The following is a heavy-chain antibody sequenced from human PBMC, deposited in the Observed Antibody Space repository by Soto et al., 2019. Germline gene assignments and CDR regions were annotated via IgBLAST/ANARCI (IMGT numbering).Heavy chain of an antibody. CDR2: IIPIFGTA. J-gene: IGHJ4*02. CDR3: ARDYYGDYGEHAH. D-gene: IGHD4-17*01. Sequence: SVKVSCKASGGTFSSYAISWVRQAPGQGLEWMGGIIPIFGTANYAQKFQGRVTITADESTSTAYMELSSLRSEDTAVYYCARDYYGDYGEHAHWGQGTLVTVSS. V-gene: IGHV1-69*13. CDR1: GGTFSSYA.